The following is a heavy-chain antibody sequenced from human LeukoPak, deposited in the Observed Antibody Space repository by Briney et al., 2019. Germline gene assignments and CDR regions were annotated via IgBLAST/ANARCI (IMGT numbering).Heavy chain of an antibody. D-gene: IGHD5-18*01. Sequence: GGSLRLSCTASGFTFGDYAMSWFRQAPGKGLEWVGFIRSKAYGGTTEYAASVKGRFTISRDDSKSIAYLQMNSLKTEDTAVYYCTRDLTDTAMATGVWYYFDYWGQGTLVTVSS. V-gene: IGHV3-49*03. J-gene: IGHJ4*02. CDR1: GFTFGDYA. CDR2: IRSKAYGGTT. CDR3: TRDLTDTAMATGVWYYFDY.